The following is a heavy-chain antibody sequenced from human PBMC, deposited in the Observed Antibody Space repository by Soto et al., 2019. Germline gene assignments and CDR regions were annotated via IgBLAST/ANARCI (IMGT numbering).Heavy chain of an antibody. CDR1: GAPVSSRSYS. Sequence: SETLSLTCSVSGAPVSSRSYSWSWIRQPPGTGLEWIGRINDSGSTDYNPSLKSRVTRARDTSQSRFSLNLSSVPAADTAGDCCAGEGRGMTVTLTWGQGTLVTVSS. CDR3: AGEGRGMTVTLT. V-gene: IGHV4-61*01. CDR2: INDSGST. J-gene: IGHJ4*02. D-gene: IGHD3-10*01.